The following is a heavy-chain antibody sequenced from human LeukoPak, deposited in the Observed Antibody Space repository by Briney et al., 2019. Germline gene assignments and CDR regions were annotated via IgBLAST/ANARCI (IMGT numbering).Heavy chain of an antibody. CDR1: GFTFSSYW. J-gene: IGHJ4*02. Sequence: PGGSLRLSCAASGFTFSSYWMHWVRHAPGKGLVWVSRINSDGSSTSYADSVKGRFTISRDNAKNTLYLQMNSLRAEDTAVYYCARGGKTYYDSSGYLSYWGQGTLVTVSS. D-gene: IGHD3-22*01. CDR3: ARGGKTYYDSSGYLSY. V-gene: IGHV3-74*01. CDR2: INSDGSST.